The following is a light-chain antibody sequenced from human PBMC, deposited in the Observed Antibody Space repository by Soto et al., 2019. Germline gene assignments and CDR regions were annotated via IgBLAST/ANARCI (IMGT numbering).Light chain of an antibody. CDR1: QSISSY. V-gene: IGKV1-39*01. Sequence: DTQMTQSPSSLSASVGDRVTITCRASQSISSYVNWYQQKPGKAPKLLIYAASSLQSRVPSTFSGSGSATDYSRTISSLQPEDLATYYCHQCYCTPFTFGPGTKVDIK. CDR3: HQCYCTPFT. J-gene: IGKJ3*01. CDR2: AAS.